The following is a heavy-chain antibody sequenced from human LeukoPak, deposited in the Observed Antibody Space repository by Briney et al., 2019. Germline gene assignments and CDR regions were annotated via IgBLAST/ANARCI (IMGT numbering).Heavy chain of an antibody. V-gene: IGHV3-23*01. CDR2: IIRKGAGT. Sequence: PGGSLRLSCAASGFTFSSYGMNWVRQAPGKGLDWVSRIIRKGAGTYYADSVKGRFTTSRDNSKYTLYLQMNSLRAEDTAVYYCARAQANTWYFDLWGRGALVTVSS. J-gene: IGHJ2*01. CDR1: GFTFSSYG. CDR3: ARAQANTWYFDL.